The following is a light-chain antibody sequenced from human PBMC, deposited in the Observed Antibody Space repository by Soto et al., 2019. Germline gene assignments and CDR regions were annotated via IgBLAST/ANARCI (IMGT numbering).Light chain of an antibody. Sequence: QSVLTQPASVSGSPGQSITISCTGTSSDVGGYNHVSWYQQHPGKAPKLIIYDVSNRPSGVSNRFSGSKSGNTASLTISGLQVEDEADYSCSSYTSSSALGHVVFGGGTKVTVL. J-gene: IGLJ2*01. CDR1: SSDVGGYNH. V-gene: IGLV2-14*03. CDR3: SSYTSSSALGHVV. CDR2: DVS.